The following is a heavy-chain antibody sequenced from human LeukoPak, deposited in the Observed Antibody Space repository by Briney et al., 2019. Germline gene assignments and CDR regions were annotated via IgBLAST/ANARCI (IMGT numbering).Heavy chain of an antibody. CDR1: GGSFSGYY. CDR3: ARGDKSGSYYGY. CDR2: INHSGST. Sequence: SETLSLTCAVYGGSFSGYYWSWIRQPPGKGLEWIGEINHSGSTNYNPSLKSRITMSVDTSKNQFSLKLSSVTAADTAVYYCARGDKSGSYYGYWGQGTLVTVSS. V-gene: IGHV4-34*10. D-gene: IGHD1-26*01. J-gene: IGHJ4*02.